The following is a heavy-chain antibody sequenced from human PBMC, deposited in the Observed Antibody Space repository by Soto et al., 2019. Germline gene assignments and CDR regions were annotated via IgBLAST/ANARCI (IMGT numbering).Heavy chain of an antibody. V-gene: IGHV3-30*18. J-gene: IGHJ4*02. CDR1: GLTFSSYG. D-gene: IGHD3-22*01. CDR2: ISYDGSNK. Sequence: GGSLRLSCAASGLTFSSYGMHWVRQAPGKGLEWVAVISYDGSNKYYADSVKGRFTISRDNSKNTLYLQMNSLRAEDTAVYYCANGQNYYDSSGYSAFDYWGQGTLVTVSS. CDR3: ANGQNYYDSSGYSAFDY.